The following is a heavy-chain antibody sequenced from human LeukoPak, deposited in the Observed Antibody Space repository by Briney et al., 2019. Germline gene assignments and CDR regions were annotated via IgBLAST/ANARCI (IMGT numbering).Heavy chain of an antibody. J-gene: IGHJ4*02. CDR3: ARVWSSCCVDY. CDR2: INPNSGGT. V-gene: IGHV1-2*02. CDR1: GYTFTGYY. Sequence: GASVKVSCKASGYTFTGYYMHWVRQAPGQGLEWMGWINPNSGGTNSAQKFQGRVTMTRDTSISTAYMELSRLRSDDTAVYYCARVWSSCCVDYWGQGTLVTVSS. D-gene: IGHD2-2*01.